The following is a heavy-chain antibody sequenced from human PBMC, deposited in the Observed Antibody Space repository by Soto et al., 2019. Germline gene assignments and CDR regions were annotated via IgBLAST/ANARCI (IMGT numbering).Heavy chain of an antibody. CDR3: ARDLVAYSSPGGYYYYYGMDV. CDR2: IYYSGST. V-gene: IGHV4-59*01. D-gene: IGHD6-13*01. Sequence: KPSETLSLTCTVSGGSISSYYWSWIRQPPGKGLEWIGYIYYSGSTNYNPSLKSRVTISVDTSKNQFSLKLSSVTAADTAVYYCARDLVAYSSPGGYYYYYGMDVWGQGTTVTVSS. J-gene: IGHJ6*02. CDR1: GGSISSYY.